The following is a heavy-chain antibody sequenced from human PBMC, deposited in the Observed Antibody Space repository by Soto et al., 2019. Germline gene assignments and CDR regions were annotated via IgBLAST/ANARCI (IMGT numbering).Heavy chain of an antibody. V-gene: IGHV3-23*01. D-gene: IGHD5-12*01. CDR2: IRGGGGPT. Sequence: EVQLLESGGDLVQPGGSLRLSCAASGFTFSNYAMSWVRQAPGKGLEWVSLIRGGGGPTDYADSVKGRFTVSRDNSNHMLFLQLISLRADDTAVYYCVKDFRVGYDWTHDWGQGTLVTVSS. CDR3: VKDFRVGYDWTHD. CDR1: GFTFSNYA. J-gene: IGHJ4*02.